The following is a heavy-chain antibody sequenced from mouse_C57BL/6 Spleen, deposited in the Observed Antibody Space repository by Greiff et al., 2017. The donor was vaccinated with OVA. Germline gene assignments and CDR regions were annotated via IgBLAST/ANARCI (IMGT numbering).Heavy chain of an antibody. Sequence: DVHLVESGGGLVKPGGSLKLSCAASGFTFSSYAMSWVRQTPEKRLEWVATISDGGSYTYYPDNVKGRFTISRDNAKNNLYLQMSHLKSEDTAMYYCARGTAQGPFDYWGQGTTLTVSS. CDR1: GFTFSSYA. V-gene: IGHV5-4*01. J-gene: IGHJ2*01. D-gene: IGHD3-2*02. CDR2: ISDGGSYT. CDR3: ARGTAQGPFDY.